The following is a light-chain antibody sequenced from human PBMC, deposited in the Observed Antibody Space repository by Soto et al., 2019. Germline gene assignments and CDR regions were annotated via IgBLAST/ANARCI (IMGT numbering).Light chain of an antibody. CDR2: GAS. V-gene: IGKV3-20*01. CDR1: QSVSSSC. CDR3: QHYDSSPEVT. J-gene: IGKJ5*01. Sequence: EIVLTQSPGTLSLSPGERVILSCRASQSVSSSCLAWYQQKPGQAPRLLIYGASSRATGIPDRFTGSGSGTDFTLTISSLEPDDGAVYYCQHYDSSPEVTFGQGTRRAI.